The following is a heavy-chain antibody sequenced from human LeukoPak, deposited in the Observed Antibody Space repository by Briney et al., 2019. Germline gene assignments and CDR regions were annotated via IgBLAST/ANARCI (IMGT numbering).Heavy chain of an antibody. V-gene: IGHV3-23*01. J-gene: IGHJ4*02. CDR3: AKAAGTGYFDY. Sequence: GGSLRLSCAVSGFTFSSYAMTWVRQAPGKGLEWVSGITGSGGSTNYADSVKGRFTISRDNSKNTLYLQMNSLRAEDTAVYYCAKAAGTGYFDYWGQGTLVTVSS. CDR2: ITGSGGST. CDR1: GFTFSSYA. D-gene: IGHD6-13*01.